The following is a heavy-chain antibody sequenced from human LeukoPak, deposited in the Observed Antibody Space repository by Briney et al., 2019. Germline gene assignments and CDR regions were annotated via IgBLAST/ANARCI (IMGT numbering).Heavy chain of an antibody. Sequence: LAGGSLRLSCAASGFTFSNYAMSWIRQAPGKGLEWVSAVSGNGATTHYADSVKGRFTISRDNSKNTLFLQMNSLRAEDTAIYYCAKTMEAASYFEYWGQGTLVTVSS. D-gene: IGHD2-8*01. J-gene: IGHJ4*02. V-gene: IGHV3-23*01. CDR2: VSGNGATT. CDR1: GFTFSNYA. CDR3: AKTMEAASYFEY.